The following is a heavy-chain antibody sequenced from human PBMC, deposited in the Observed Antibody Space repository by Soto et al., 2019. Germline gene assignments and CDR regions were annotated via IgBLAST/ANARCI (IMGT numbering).Heavy chain of an antibody. Sequence: QVQLVQSGAEVKKPGSSVRISCAASGATFNDYTFTWVRRAPGQGLEWMGRVIPLLDASNYAEKFQDRVTITADRSTSTVYMELSSLKSEDSAIYYCASGKSQMTQDRMGFYYYMDVWGKGTTVTVSS. J-gene: IGHJ6*03. CDR2: VIPLLDAS. CDR1: GATFNDYT. CDR3: ASGKSQMTQDRMGFYYYMDV. D-gene: IGHD2-15*01. V-gene: IGHV1-69*08.